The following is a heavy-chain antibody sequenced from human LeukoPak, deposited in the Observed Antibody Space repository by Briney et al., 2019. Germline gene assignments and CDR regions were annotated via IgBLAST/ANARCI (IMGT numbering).Heavy chain of an antibody. CDR2: ISSSGTTE. Sequence: GGSLRLSCAASGFTFSSYEMSWVRQAPGKGLEWVSYISSSGTTEKYADSVKGRFTISRDNAKNSLYLQMNSLRAEDTAVYYCAKDDEGYYWGQGILVTVSS. CDR1: GFTFSSYE. D-gene: IGHD3-3*01. J-gene: IGHJ4*02. V-gene: IGHV3-48*03. CDR3: AKDDEGYY.